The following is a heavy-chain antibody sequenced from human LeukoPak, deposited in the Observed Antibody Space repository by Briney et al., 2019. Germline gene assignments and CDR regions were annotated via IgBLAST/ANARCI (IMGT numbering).Heavy chain of an antibody. J-gene: IGHJ4*02. Sequence: SETLSLTCTVSGGSISSYYWSWIRQPAGKGLEWIGRIYTSGSTNYNPSLKSRVTMSVDTSKNQFSLKLSSVTAADTAVYYCAREVEDYDSSGYYPDYWGQGTLVTVSS. CDR2: IYTSGST. CDR3: AREVEDYDSSGYYPDY. V-gene: IGHV4-4*07. D-gene: IGHD3-22*01. CDR1: GGSISSYY.